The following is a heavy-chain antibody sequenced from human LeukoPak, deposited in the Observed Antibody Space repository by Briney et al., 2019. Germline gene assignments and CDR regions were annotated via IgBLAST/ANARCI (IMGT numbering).Heavy chain of an antibody. J-gene: IGHJ4*02. CDR2: IYYSGST. V-gene: IGHV4-59*11. Sequence: SETLSLTCTVSGGSISSHYWSWIRQPPGKGLEWIGYIYYSGSTNYNPSLKSRVTISVDTSKNQFSLKLSSVTAADTAVYYCARVLTDYDFWSGYYPLYYFDYWGQGTLVTVPS. CDR1: GGSISSHY. D-gene: IGHD3-3*01. CDR3: ARVLTDYDFWSGYYPLYYFDY.